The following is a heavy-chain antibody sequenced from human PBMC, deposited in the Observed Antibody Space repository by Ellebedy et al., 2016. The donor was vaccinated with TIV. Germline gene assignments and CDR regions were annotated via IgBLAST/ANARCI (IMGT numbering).Heavy chain of an antibody. CDR1: GGTFSSYA. D-gene: IGHD4-17*01. CDR3: AYGRSTVTLSYYYYGMDV. Sequence: ASVKVSXKASGGTFSSYAISWVRQAPGQGLEWMGGIIPIFGTANYAQKFQGRVTITADKSMSTAYMELSSLRSEDTAVYYCAYGRSTVTLSYYYYGMDVWGQGTTVTVSS. CDR2: IIPIFGTA. J-gene: IGHJ6*02. V-gene: IGHV1-69*06.